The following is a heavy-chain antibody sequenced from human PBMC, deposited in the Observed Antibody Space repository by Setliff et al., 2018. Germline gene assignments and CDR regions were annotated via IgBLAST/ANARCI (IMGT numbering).Heavy chain of an antibody. J-gene: IGHJ4*02. CDR2: IYTSGST. CDR3: ARAAANYDFWSGYYGAITNHFDY. CDR1: GGSISSGSYY. V-gene: IGHV4-61*09. Sequence: SETLSLTCTVSGGSISSGSYYWSWIRQPAGKGLEWIGHIYTSGSTNYNPSLKSRVTISVDTSKNQFSLKLSSVTAADTAVYYCARAAANYDFWSGYYGAITNHFDYWGQGTLVTVSS. D-gene: IGHD3-3*01.